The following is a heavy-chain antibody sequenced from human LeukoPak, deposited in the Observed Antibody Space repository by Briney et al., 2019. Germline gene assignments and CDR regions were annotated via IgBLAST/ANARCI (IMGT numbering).Heavy chain of an antibody. J-gene: IGHJ6*03. CDR2: ITPVFGTP. CDR3: ARTTSAAYYYYYMDV. D-gene: IGHD1-14*01. Sequence: GASVKVSCKASGGTFSSYALSWVRQAPGQGLEWMGGITPVFGTPNYAQKFQGRVTITADESTSTAYMELSGLRYEDTAVYYCARTTSAAYYYYYMDVWGKGTTVTIS. V-gene: IGHV1-69*13. CDR1: GGTFSSYA.